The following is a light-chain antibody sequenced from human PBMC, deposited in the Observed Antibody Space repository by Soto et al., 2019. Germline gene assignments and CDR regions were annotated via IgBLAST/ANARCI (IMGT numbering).Light chain of an antibody. V-gene: IGKV3-11*01. CDR3: QQRSSRPLT. CDR2: DSS. CDR1: QSISNF. J-gene: IGKJ4*01. Sequence: EVVLTQSRATLSLSTGERATLSWRASQSISNFLAWYQQRPGQTPRLLIYDSSIRAAGLPARFSGSGSGTDFTLTINNLEPEDFAVYFCQQRSSRPLTFGGGTKVDI.